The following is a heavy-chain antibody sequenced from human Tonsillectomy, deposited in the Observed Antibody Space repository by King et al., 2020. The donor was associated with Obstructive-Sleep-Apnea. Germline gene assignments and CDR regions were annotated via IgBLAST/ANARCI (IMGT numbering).Heavy chain of an antibody. J-gene: IGHJ3*01. CDR3: VREGGENPGSFDF. V-gene: IGHV3-33*08. Sequence: VQLVESGGGVVQPETSLRLACAASGFTFRSHLMHWVRQAPGKGLEWVSLVWTDGGEKYYADSVKGRFTVSRDNSKNTLYLQMNSLSAEDTALYYCVREGGENPGSFDFWGQGTMVTVSS. CDR2: VWTDGGEK. CDR1: GFTFRSHL. D-gene: IGHD3-10*01.